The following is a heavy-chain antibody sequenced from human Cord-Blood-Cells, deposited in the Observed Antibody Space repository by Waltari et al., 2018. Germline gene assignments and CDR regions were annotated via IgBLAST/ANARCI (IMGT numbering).Heavy chain of an antibody. CDR3: AKDTVTAFDI. CDR1: GFTFSSYA. V-gene: IGHV3-23*01. J-gene: IGHJ3*02. Sequence: EVQLLESGGGLVQPGGSLRLSCAASGFTFSSYAMSWVRQAPGKGLEWVSGISGNGGSTFCAGSVKGRVTISRDNSKNTLYLQMNSLRAEDTAVYYCAKDTVTAFDIRGQGTMVTVSS. CDR2: ISGNGGST. D-gene: IGHD4-4*01.